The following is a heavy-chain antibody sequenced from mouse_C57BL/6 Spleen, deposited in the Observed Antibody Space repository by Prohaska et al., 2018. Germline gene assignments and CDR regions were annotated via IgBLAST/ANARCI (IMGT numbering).Heavy chain of an antibody. CDR1: GFSLTSYG. CDR3: AKLYYGNYYAMDY. V-gene: IGHV2-9*01. D-gene: IGHD2-1*01. J-gene: IGHJ4*01. CDR2: IWGGGST. Sequence: LVAPSQSLSITCTVSGFSLTSYGLDWVRQPPGKGLEWLGVIWGGGSTNYNSALMSRLSISKDNSKSQVFLKMNSLQTDDTAMYYCAKLYYGNYYAMDYWGQGTSVTVSS.